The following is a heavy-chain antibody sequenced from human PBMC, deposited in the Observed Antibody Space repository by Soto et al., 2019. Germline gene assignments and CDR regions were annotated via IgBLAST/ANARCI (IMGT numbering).Heavy chain of an antibody. CDR3: VKWNGYGDF. J-gene: IGHJ4*02. V-gene: IGHV3-23*01. CDR1: GFSFSTYG. Sequence: EVQLLESGGGLVQPAGSLRLSCAVSGFSFSTYGVTWVRQAPGTGLEWVCGVSGGSGGTHYADSVKGRFTITGDDSKNTVYLQMPSLRVEDTAVYYCVKWNGYGDFWGQGTLVTVSS. CDR2: VSGGSGGT. D-gene: IGHD1-1*01.